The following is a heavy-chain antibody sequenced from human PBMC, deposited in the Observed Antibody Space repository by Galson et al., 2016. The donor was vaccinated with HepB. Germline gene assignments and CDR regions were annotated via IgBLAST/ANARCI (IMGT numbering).Heavy chain of an antibody. D-gene: IGHD4-23*01. CDR1: KFTFSTCA. J-gene: IGHJ4*02. V-gene: IGHV3-23*01. CDR3: AKDAKRMTSGNGGTYDS. Sequence: SLRLSCAASKFTFSTCAMSWVDQAPGKGLEWVSSISGSGDKTFHAEYVKGRFTISRDNSRDTLFLQMNSLTVDDTAVYYCAKDAKRMTSGNGGTYDSWGQGTLVTVSS. CDR2: ISGSGDKT.